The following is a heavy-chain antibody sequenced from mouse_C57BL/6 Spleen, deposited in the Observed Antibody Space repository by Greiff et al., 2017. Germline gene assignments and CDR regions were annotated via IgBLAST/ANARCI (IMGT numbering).Heavy chain of an antibody. CDR2: INPGSGGT. Sequence: QVQLQQSGAELVRPGTSVKVSCKASGYAFTTYLIEWVKQRPGQGLEWIGVINPGSGGTNYNEKFKGKATLTADKSSSTAYMQLSSLTSEDSAVYFCAINYGSTYYCDYWGQGTTLTVSS. J-gene: IGHJ2*01. V-gene: IGHV1-54*01. D-gene: IGHD1-1*01. CDR3: AINYGSTYYCDY. CDR1: GYAFTTYL.